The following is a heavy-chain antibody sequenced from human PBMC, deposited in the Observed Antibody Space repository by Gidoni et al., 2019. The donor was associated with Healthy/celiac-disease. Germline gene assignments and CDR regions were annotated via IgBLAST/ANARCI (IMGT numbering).Heavy chain of an antibody. J-gene: IGHJ6*03. CDR2: INHSGST. D-gene: IGHD2-15*01. V-gene: IGHV4-34*01. CDR3: ARKACSGGSCFRTLGGTYYYYYMDV. CDR1: GGSFSGYY. Sequence: QVQLQQWGAGLLKPSETLSLTCAVYGGSFSGYYWSWIRQPPGKGLEWIGEINHSGSTNYNPSLKSRVTISVDTSKNQFSLKLSSVTAADTAVYYCARKACSGGSCFRTLGGTYYYYYMDVWGKGTTVTVSS.